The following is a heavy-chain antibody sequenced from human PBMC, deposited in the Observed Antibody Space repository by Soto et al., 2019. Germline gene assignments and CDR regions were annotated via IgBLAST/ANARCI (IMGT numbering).Heavy chain of an antibody. V-gene: IGHV3-48*03. CDR1: GFTFSSYE. J-gene: IGHJ3*01. D-gene: IGHD3-3*01. CDR3: ARDWNFWTDYYRSDAFDL. CDR2: ISSSGTTI. Sequence: PGGSLRLSCAASGFTFSSYEMNWVRQAPGKGPEWLSYISSSGTTIYYADSVKGRFTVSRDNANNFLFLQMNSLRAEDTAIYYCARDWNFWTDYYRSDAFDLWGQGTMVTVSS.